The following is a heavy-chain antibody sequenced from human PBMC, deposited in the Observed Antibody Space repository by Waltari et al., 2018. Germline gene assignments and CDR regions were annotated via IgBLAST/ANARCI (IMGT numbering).Heavy chain of an antibody. J-gene: IGHJ4*02. CDR3: ASRMRRDCSSTSCSGDY. D-gene: IGHD2-2*01. CDR1: GGSFRGYY. CDR2: INNSGST. Sequence: QVQLQQWGAGLLKPSETLSLTCADYGGSFRGYYWSWIRQPPGKGLEWIGEINNSGSTNYNPSLKSRVTISVDTSKNQFSLKLSSVTAADTAVYYCASRMRRDCSSTSCSGDYWGQGTLVTVSS. V-gene: IGHV4-34*01.